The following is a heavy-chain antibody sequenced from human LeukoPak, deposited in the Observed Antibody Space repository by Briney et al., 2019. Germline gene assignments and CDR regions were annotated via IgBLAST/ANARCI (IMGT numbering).Heavy chain of an antibody. CDR2: IRYDGNKK. CDR3: ARDGAATGTDFDY. CDR1: GFIFSSYG. D-gene: IGHD6-13*01. Sequence: GGSLRLSCAASGFIFSSYGMHWVRQAPGKGLEWVAFIRYDGNKKYYADSVKGRFTISRDNAKNSLYLQINSLRAEDTAVYYCARDGAATGTDFDYWGQGTLVTVSS. V-gene: IGHV3-30*02. J-gene: IGHJ4*02.